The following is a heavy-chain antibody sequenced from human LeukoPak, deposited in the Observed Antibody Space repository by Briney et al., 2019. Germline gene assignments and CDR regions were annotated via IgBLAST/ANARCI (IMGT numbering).Heavy chain of an antibody. CDR1: GGSISSGGYY. J-gene: IGHJ4*02. D-gene: IGHD3-22*01. CDR2: IYYSGST. V-gene: IGHV4-31*03. CDR3: ARGYYDSSGYFDY. Sequence: SQTLSLTCTVSGGSISSGGYYWSWIRQHPGKGLGWIGYIYYSGSTYYNPSLKSRVTISVDTSKNQFSLKLSSVTAADTAVYYCARGYYDSSGYFDYWGQGTLVTVSS.